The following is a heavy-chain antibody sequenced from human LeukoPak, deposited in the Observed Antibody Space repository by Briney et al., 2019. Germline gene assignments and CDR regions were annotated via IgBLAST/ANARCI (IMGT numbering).Heavy chain of an antibody. V-gene: IGHV3-23*01. CDR3: AKSSYDFWSSFDY. D-gene: IGHD3-3*01. J-gene: IGHJ4*02. Sequence: GGSLRLSCAPSGFTFSSYAMIWVRQAPGKGLEWVSGISDSGGSTYYADSVKGRFTISRDNPKSTLYLQMSSLRAEDTAVYYCAKSSYDFWSSFDYWGQGTLVTVSS. CDR2: ISDSGGST. CDR1: GFTFSSYA.